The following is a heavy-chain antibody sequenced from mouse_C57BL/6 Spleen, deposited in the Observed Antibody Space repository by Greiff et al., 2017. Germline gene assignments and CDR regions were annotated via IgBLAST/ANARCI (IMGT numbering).Heavy chain of an antibody. CDR1: GFNFKDYY. CDR2: IDPEDGDT. V-gene: IGHV14-1*01. Sequence: VQLQQSGAELVRPGASVKLSCTASGFNFKDYYMHWVKQRPEQGLEWIGRIDPEDGDTEYAPKFQGKDTMTAYTSSNTAYLQLSSLTSEDTAVYYCSYYGSSTFAYWGQGTLVTVSA. J-gene: IGHJ3*01. D-gene: IGHD1-1*01. CDR3: SYYGSSTFAY.